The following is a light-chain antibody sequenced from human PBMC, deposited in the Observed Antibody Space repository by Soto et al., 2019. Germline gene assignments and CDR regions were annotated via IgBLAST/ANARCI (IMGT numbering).Light chain of an antibody. CDR1: SSNIGAGYD. J-gene: IGLJ3*02. V-gene: IGLV1-40*01. Sequence: QSVLTQPPSMSGAPGQRVTISCTGSSSNIGAGYDVHWYQLLPGTAPKLLIYGNTNRPSGVPDRFSGSKSGTSASLAITGLRAEDEADYYCQSHDSSLNSWVFGGGTEVTVL. CDR2: GNT. CDR3: QSHDSSLNSWV.